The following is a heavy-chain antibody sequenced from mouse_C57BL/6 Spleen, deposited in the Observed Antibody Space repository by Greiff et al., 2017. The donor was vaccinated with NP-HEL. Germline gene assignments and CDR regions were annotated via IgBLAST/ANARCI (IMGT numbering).Heavy chain of an antibody. Sequence: EVKVEESGGDLVKPGGSLKLSCAASGFTFSSYGMSWVRQTPDKRLEWVATISSGGSYTYYPDSVKGRFTISRDNAKNTLYLQMSSLKSEDTAMYYCARLFITTVVATGYFDVWGTGTTVTVSS. D-gene: IGHD1-1*01. CDR2: ISSGGSYT. V-gene: IGHV5-6*02. J-gene: IGHJ1*03. CDR3: ARLFITTVVATGYFDV. CDR1: GFTFSSYG.